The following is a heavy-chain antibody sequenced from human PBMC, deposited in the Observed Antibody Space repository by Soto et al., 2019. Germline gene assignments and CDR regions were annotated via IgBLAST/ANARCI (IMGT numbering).Heavy chain of an antibody. CDR1: GFPFWHYG. Sequence: QVQLVESGGGVVQPGRSLRLSCVGSGFPFWHYGMHWVRQAPGKGLEWVAVIWSDGEKASYAAFVKGRFAVSRDNFKDTLYLQTNSLRAKDTAVYYCARDRDGGWFHMDVWGQGTTVTVSS. CDR3: ARDRDGGWFHMDV. J-gene: IGHJ6*02. D-gene: IGHD6-19*01. CDR2: IWSDGEKA. V-gene: IGHV3-33*01.